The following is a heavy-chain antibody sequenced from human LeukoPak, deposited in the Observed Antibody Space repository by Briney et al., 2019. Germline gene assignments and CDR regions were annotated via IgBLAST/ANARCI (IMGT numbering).Heavy chain of an antibody. CDR1: GYSFTSYG. Sequence: ASVKVSCKASGYSFTSYGITWVRQAPGQGPEWMGWINPYNGNTNYAQKLQGRVTMTTDTSTSTAYMDLRSLRSDDTAVYYCARERSGWFFSNWGQGTLVTVSS. D-gene: IGHD6-19*01. CDR2: INPYNGNT. V-gene: IGHV1-18*01. CDR3: ARERSGWFFSN. J-gene: IGHJ4*02.